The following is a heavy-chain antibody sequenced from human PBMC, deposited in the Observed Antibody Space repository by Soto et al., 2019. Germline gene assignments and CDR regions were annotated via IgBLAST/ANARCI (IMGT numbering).Heavy chain of an antibody. CDR3: AKDQSTNSRSYHALDV. CDR2: VSNDGSNK. CDR1: EFTFSSYA. J-gene: IGHJ6*02. D-gene: IGHD2-8*01. V-gene: IGHV3-30*18. Sequence: QVQLVESGGGVVQPGESLRLSCAASEFTFSSYAMHWVCQAPGKGLEWVAVVSNDGSNKYYADSVKGRFTISRDNSKNTLNLQMNSLRAEDTAVYYCAKDQSTNSRSYHALDVWGQGTTVTVSS.